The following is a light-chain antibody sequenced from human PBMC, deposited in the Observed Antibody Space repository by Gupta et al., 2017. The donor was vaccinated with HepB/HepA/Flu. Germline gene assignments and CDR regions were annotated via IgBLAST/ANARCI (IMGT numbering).Light chain of an antibody. Sequence: IVLTQSPATLSCSPGERSTLSCRARQRAVRHLDWYQKNPRHAPRLLIYDTSNRAKGIRATFSGSGGGTDSNITINSRGLEDFEFYYCTHPTTSHPSFTFGQGTQV. CDR2: DTS. CDR3: THPTTSHPSFT. CDR1: QRAVRH. V-gene: IGKV3D-11*02. J-gene: IGKJ1*01.